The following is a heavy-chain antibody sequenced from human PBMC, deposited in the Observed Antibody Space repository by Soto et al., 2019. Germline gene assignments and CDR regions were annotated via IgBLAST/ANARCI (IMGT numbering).Heavy chain of an antibody. Sequence: EVQLVESGGGLVKPGGSLRLSCAASGFTFSSYSMNWVRQAPGKGLEWVSSISSSSSYIYYADSVKGRFTISRDNAKNSLYLQMNSLRAEDTSVYYCARDLPFVPWGVAYYYYYYMDVWGKGTTVTVSS. CDR1: GFTFSSYS. D-gene: IGHD3-16*01. CDR2: ISSSSSYI. J-gene: IGHJ6*03. CDR3: ARDLPFVPWGVAYYYYYYMDV. V-gene: IGHV3-21*01.